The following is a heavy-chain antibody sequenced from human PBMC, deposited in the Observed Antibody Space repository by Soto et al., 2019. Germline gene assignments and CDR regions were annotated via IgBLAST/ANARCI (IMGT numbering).Heavy chain of an antibody. CDR2: SSAYNGNT. Sequence: QVQLVQSGAEVKKPGASVKVSCKASGYTFTNNGVSWVRQAPGQGREGMGWSSAYNGNTKYAAKLQGRITVTTDTSTSTAYMELRRLRLDDPAVYYCARDRKLLGRFYHYGMDVWGQGTTVTVSS. CDR3: ARDRKLLGRFYHYGMDV. V-gene: IGHV1-18*01. J-gene: IGHJ6*02. D-gene: IGHD3-3*01. CDR1: GYTFTNNG.